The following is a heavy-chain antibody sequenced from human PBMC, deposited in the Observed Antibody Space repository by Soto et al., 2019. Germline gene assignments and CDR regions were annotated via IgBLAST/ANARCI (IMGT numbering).Heavy chain of an antibody. J-gene: IGHJ6*02. Sequence: QPGGSLRLSCAASGFTFDDYTMHWVRQAPGKGLEWVSLISWDGGSTYYADSVKGRFTISRDNSKNSLYLQMNSLRTEDTALYYCAKGRGADRNYDILPGYYRGYYYYGMDVWGQGATVTVSS. CDR2: ISWDGGST. D-gene: IGHD3-9*01. V-gene: IGHV3-43*01. CDR1: GFTFDDYT. CDR3: AKGRGADRNYDILPGYYRGYYYYGMDV.